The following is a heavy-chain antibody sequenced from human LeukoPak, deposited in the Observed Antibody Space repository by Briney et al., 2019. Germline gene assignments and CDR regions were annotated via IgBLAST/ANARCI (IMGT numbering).Heavy chain of an antibody. CDR2: IKQDGSEK. J-gene: IGHJ5*02. CDR3: ARGKNWFDP. Sequence: GGSLRLSCAASGFTFSSYNMNWVRQAPGKGLEWVANIKQDGSEKYYVDSVKGRFTISRDNAKNSLYLQMNSLRAEDTAVYYCARGKNWFDPWGQGTLVTVSS. CDR1: GFTFSSYN. V-gene: IGHV3-7*04.